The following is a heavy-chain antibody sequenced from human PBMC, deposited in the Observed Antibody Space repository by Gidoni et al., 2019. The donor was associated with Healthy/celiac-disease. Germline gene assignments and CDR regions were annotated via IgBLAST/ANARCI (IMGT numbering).Heavy chain of an antibody. CDR1: GFTFSSYA. Sequence: QVQLVESGGGVVQPGRYLRLPCAASGFTFSSYATHWVRQAPGKGLEWVAVISYDGSNKYYADSVKGRFTISRDNSKNTLYLQMNSLRAEDTAVYYCARVGMDVWGQGTTVTVSS. CDR3: ARVGMDV. J-gene: IGHJ6*02. V-gene: IGHV3-30-3*01. CDR2: ISYDGSNK.